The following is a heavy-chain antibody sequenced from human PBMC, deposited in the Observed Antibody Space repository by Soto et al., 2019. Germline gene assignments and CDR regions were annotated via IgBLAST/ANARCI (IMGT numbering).Heavy chain of an antibody. D-gene: IGHD1-26*01. CDR1: GFTFTSSA. V-gene: IGHV1-58*01. CDR3: AADSWVVGATGDFDY. J-gene: IGHJ4*02. CDR2: IVVGSGNT. Sequence: SVKVSCKASGFTFTSSAVQWVRQARGQRLEWIGWIVVGSGNTNYAQKFQERVTITRDMSTSTAYMELSSLRSEDTAVYYCAADSWVVGATGDFDYWGQGTLVTVSS.